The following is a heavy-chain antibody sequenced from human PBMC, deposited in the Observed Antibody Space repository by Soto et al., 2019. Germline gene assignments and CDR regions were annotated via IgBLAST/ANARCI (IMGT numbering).Heavy chain of an antibody. CDR3: ARDRTTNAVAGTGVFDY. Sequence: QVQLVQSGAEVKKPGASVKVSCKASGYTFTSYYMHWVRQAPGQGLEWMGIINPSGGSTSYAQKFQGRVTMPRDTSTSTVYMELSSLRSEDTAVYYCARDRTTNAVAGTGVFDYWGQGTLVTVSS. V-gene: IGHV1-46*01. D-gene: IGHD6-19*01. CDR1: GYTFTSYY. J-gene: IGHJ4*02. CDR2: INPSGGST.